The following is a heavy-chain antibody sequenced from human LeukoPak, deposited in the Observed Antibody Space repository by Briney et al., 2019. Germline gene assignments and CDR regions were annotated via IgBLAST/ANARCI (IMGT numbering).Heavy chain of an antibody. CDR3: ARGWGYCSGGSCYHY. J-gene: IGHJ4*02. CDR1: GGSISSSSYY. CDR2: IYYSGST. D-gene: IGHD2-15*01. Sequence: SETLSLTCTVSGGSISSSSYYWGWIRQPPGKGLEWIGNIYYSGSTYYNPSLKSRVTISVDTSKNQFSLKLSSVTAADTAVYYCARGWGYCSGGSCYHYWGQGTLVTVSS. V-gene: IGHV4-39*07.